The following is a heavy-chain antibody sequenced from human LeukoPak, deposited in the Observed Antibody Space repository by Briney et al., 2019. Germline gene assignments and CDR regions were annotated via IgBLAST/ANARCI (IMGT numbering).Heavy chain of an antibody. Sequence: SQTLSLTCAISGDSVSSNSAAWNWTRQSPSRGLEWLGRTYYRSKWYNDYAVSVKSRITINPDTSKNQFSLQLNSVTPEDTAVYYCARGFGQQLAYYYYYYMDVWGKGTTVTISS. CDR2: TYYRSKWYN. D-gene: IGHD6-13*01. J-gene: IGHJ6*03. CDR1: GDSVSSNSAA. V-gene: IGHV6-1*01. CDR3: ARGFGQQLAYYYYYYMDV.